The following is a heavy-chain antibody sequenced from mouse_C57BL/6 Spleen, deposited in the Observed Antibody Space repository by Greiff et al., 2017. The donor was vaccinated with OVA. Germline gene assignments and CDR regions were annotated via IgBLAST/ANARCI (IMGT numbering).Heavy chain of an antibody. CDR3: ARGAAQAYYAMDY. V-gene: IGHV1-39*01. J-gene: IGHJ4*01. Sequence: EVQLQQSGPELVKPGASVKISCKASGYSFTDYNMNWVKQSNGKSLEWIGVINPNYGTNSYNQKFKGKATLTVDQSSSTAYMQLNSMTSEDSAVYYCARGAAQAYYAMDYWGQGTSVTVSS. D-gene: IGHD3-2*02. CDR2: INPNYGTN. CDR1: GYSFTDYN.